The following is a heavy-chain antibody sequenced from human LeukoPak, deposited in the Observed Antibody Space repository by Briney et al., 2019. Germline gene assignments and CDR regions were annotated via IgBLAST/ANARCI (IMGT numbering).Heavy chain of an antibody. CDR2: IKQDGSEK. CDR1: GFTFSSYW. D-gene: IGHD6-13*01. V-gene: IGHV3-7*01. J-gene: IGHJ6*02. CDR3: ARVPNSSSWPKAAYCYYYGMDV. Sequence: GGSLRLSCAASGFTFSSYWMSWVRQAPGKGLEWVANIKQDGSEKYYVGSVKGRFTISRDNVKNSMYLQMNSLRVEDTAVYYCARVPNSSSWPKAAYCYYYGMDVWGQGTTVTVSS.